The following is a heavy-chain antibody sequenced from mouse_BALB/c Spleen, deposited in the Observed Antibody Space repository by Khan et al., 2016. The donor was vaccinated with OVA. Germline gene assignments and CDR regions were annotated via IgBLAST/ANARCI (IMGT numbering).Heavy chain of an antibody. CDR3: ARGAYYDAIDY. J-gene: IGHJ4*01. D-gene: IGHD2-10*01. CDR2: IFTYTGQP. Sequence: QIQLVQSGPALRKPGETVKISCKASGYTFTNYGLNWVKQAPGKDLKWMGWIFTYTGQPTYADDFKGRFAFSLETSASTAYLQIHNLKNEDMATYFCARGAYYDAIDYWGQGTSVTVSS. CDR1: GYTFTNYG. V-gene: IGHV9-1*02.